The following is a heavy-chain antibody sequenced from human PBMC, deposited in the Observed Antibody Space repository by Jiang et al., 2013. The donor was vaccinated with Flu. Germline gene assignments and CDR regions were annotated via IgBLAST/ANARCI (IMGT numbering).Heavy chain of an antibody. J-gene: IGHJ2*01. V-gene: IGHV6-1*01. CDR3: ARGAHILTGYYNYYYFDL. D-gene: IGHD3-9*01. Sequence: QTLSLTCAISGDSVSSYSAAWNWIRQSPSRGLEWLGRTYYRSKWYNDYAGSVKSRITINPDTSKNQFSLQLNSVTPEDTAAYYCARGAHILTGYYNYYYFDLWGRGTLVTVS. CDR1: GDSVSSYSAA. CDR2: TYYRSKWYN.